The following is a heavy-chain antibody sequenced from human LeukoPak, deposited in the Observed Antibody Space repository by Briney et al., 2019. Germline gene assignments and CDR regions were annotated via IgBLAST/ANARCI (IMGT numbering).Heavy chain of an antibody. J-gene: IGHJ5*02. D-gene: IGHD3-3*01. CDR2: IYYSGST. V-gene: IGHV4-39*07. CDR1: GGSISSTSYY. Sequence: SETLSLTCTVSGGSISSTSYYWDWIRQPPGKGLEWIGSIYYSGSTYYNPSLKSRVTISVDTSKNQFSLKLSSVTAADTAVYYCARANYDFWSGYYNWFDPWGQGTLVTVSS. CDR3: ARANYDFWSGYYNWFDP.